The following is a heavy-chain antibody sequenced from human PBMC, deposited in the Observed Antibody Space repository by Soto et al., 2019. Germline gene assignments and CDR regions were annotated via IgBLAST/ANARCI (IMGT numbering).Heavy chain of an antibody. V-gene: IGHV4-39*01. CDR3: AMGYFDWLLGYYYYYGMDV. D-gene: IGHD3-9*01. CDR2: IYYSGST. Sequence: TSETLSLTCTVSGGSISSSSYYWGWIRQPPGKGLEWIGSIYYSGSTYYNPSLKSRVTISVDTSKNQFSLKLSSVTAADTAVYYCAMGYFDWLLGYYYYYGMDVWGQGTTVT. CDR1: GGSISSSSYY. J-gene: IGHJ6*02.